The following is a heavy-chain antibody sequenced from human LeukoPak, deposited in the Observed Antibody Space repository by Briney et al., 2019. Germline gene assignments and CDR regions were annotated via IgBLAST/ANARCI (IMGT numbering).Heavy chain of an antibody. CDR1: GYTFTGYY. J-gene: IGHJ4*02. D-gene: IGHD3-10*01. Sequence: GASVKVSCKASGYTFTGYYMHWVRQAPGQGLEWMGWINPNSGGTNYAQKFQGRVTMIRDTSISTAYMELSRLRSDDTAVYYCARSPLWFGELFHRTTDYWGRGTLVTVSS. V-gene: IGHV1-2*02. CDR2: INPNSGGT. CDR3: ARSPLWFGELFHRTTDY.